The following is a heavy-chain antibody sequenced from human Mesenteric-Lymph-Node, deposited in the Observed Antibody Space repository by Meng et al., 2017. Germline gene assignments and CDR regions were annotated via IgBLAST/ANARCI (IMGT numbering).Heavy chain of an antibody. V-gene: IGHV4-61*01. D-gene: IGHD1-26*01. CDR1: GGSVSSGSYY. CDR3: ARDSGSYYEGL. CDR2: IYYSGST. J-gene: IGHJ4*02. Sequence: QGQLQEWGPGLVRPSETLSLTCTVSGGSVSSGSYYWSWIRQPPGKGLEWIGYIYYSGSTNYNPSLKSRVTISVDTSKNQFSLKLSSVTAADTAVYYCARDSGSYYEGLWGQGTLVTVSS.